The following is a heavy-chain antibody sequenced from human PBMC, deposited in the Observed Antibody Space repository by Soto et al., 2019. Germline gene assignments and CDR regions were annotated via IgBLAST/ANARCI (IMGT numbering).Heavy chain of an antibody. CDR2: ISKTGNTI. V-gene: IGHV3-48*03. CDR3: VRVAELADYNYYYGMDG. D-gene: IGHD3-10*01. Sequence: GGSLILSCASSRFSFSSYDMHWVRQAPGTGLECISYISKTGNTIYYADSVKGRFTISRDNAKNALYLQMNSLRAGDTAVYYCVRVAELADYNYYYGMDGCVQGTTVTVSS. J-gene: IGHJ6*02. CDR1: RFSFSSYD.